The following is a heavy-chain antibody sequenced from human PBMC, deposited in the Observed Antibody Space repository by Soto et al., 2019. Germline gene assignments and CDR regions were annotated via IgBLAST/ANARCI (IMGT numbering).Heavy chain of an antibody. CDR1: GFTFSSYA. Sequence: GGSLRLSCAASGFTFSSYAMTWVRQAPGKGLEWVSGISGSGHSTYYADSVKGRFTFSRDNSKNTLYLQMNSLRAEDTAVYYCAKFGMATTKRSPPYYIDYWGQGALVTVSS. V-gene: IGHV3-23*01. J-gene: IGHJ4*02. CDR2: ISGSGHST. CDR3: AKFGMATTKRSPPYYIDY. D-gene: IGHD1-1*01.